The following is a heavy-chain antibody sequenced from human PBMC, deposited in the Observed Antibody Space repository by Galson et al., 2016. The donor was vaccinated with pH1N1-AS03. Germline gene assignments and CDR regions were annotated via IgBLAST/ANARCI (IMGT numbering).Heavy chain of an antibody. CDR2: IDPSGGGT. D-gene: IGHD4/OR15-4a*01. CDR1: GYTFTRYY. Sequence: SVKVSCKASGYTFTRYYMHWVRQAPGQGLEWMGVIDPSGGGTTCAQKFHGRVTMTRDTSTTTAHMELSSLRSEDTAVYFCVRNDYEDVDLQGFYFDYWGQGTLVTVSS. CDR3: VRNDYEDVDLQGFYFDY. V-gene: IGHV1-46*01. J-gene: IGHJ4*02.